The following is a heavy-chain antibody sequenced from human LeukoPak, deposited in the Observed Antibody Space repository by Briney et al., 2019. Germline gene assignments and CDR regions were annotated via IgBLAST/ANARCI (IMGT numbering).Heavy chain of an antibody. Sequence: PGGSLRLSCAASGFTFSSYGMHWVRQAPGKGLEWVAVISYDGNSKYYADSVKGRFTISRDNSKNTLYLQMNSLRAEDTAVYYCTTAGRWVGVIPEDYWGQGTLVTVSS. CDR3: TTAGRWVGVIPEDY. D-gene: IGHD3-10*01. J-gene: IGHJ4*02. CDR2: ISYDGNSK. V-gene: IGHV3-30*03. CDR1: GFTFSSYG.